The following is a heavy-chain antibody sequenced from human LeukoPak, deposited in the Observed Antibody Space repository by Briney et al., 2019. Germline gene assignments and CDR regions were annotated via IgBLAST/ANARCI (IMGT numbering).Heavy chain of an antibody. CDR2: IYYSGST. J-gene: IGHJ5*02. CDR3: AREVVVPAAPTHWFDP. D-gene: IGHD2-2*01. CDR1: GGSISSYY. Sequence: SETLSLTCTVSGGSISSYYWSWIRQPPGKGLEWIGYIYYSGSTNYNPSLKSRVTISVDTSKNQFSLKLSSVTAADTAEYYCAREVVVPAAPTHWFDPWGQGTLVTVSS. V-gene: IGHV4-59*01.